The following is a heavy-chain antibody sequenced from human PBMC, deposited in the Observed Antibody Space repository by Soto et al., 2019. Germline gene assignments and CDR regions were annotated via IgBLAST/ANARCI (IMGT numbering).Heavy chain of an antibody. V-gene: IGHV4-30-2*01. CDR3: ARDYGDNGDAFDI. CDR2: IYHSGST. D-gene: IGHD4-17*01. CDR1: GGSISSGGYS. J-gene: IGHJ3*02. Sequence: QLQLQESGSGLVKPSQTLSLTCAVSGGSISSGGYSWSWIRQPPGKGLGWIGYIYHSGSTYYNPSLKSRVTISVDRSKNQFSLKLSSVTAADTAVYYCARDYGDNGDAFDIWGQGTMVTVSS.